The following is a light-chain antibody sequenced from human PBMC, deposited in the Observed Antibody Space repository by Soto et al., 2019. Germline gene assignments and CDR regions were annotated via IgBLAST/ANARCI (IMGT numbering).Light chain of an antibody. CDR2: GAS. J-gene: IGKJ1*01. V-gene: IGKV3-20*01. CDR3: QQYSMAPLT. Sequence: EIVLTHSPGTLSLSPGERVTLSCRASLTISDNYLAWYQQKAGQAPRLVIFGASSRATGIPDRFSASGSGTDFTLTISRLEPEDFAVYYCQQYSMAPLTFGQGTKVEVK. CDR1: LTISDNY.